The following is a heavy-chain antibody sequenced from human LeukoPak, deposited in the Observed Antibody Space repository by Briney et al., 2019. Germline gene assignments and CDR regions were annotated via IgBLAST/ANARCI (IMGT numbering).Heavy chain of an antibody. V-gene: IGHV3-23*01. CDR2: ISGSGGST. Sequence: GGSLRLSCAASGFTFSSYAMSWVRQAPGKGLEWVSAISGSGGSTYYADSVKGRFTISRDNSKNTLYLQMNSLRAEDTAVYYCAKDLSYVVGAWSFDYWGQGTLVTVSS. CDR3: AKDLSYVVGAWSFDY. J-gene: IGHJ4*02. CDR1: GFTFSSYA. D-gene: IGHD2-15*01.